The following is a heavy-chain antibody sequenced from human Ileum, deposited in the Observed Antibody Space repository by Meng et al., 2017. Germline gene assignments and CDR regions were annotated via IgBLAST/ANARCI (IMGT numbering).Heavy chain of an antibody. J-gene: IGHJ4*02. CDR3: AREYVAAGSTFDY. CDR1: GFTFSSYG. CDR2: IWSDGSSK. D-gene: IGHD6-13*01. Sequence: GESLKISCAASGFTFSSYGMHWVRQAPGKGLEWVAAIWSDGSSKYYADSVKGRFTISRDNSKNTLSLQMNSLRAEDTAVYYCAREYVAAGSTFDYWGQGTLVNGAS. V-gene: IGHV3-33*01.